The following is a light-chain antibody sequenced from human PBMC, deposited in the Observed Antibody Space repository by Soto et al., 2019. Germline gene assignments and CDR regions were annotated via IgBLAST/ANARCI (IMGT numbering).Light chain of an antibody. CDR2: EGS. CDR1: SSDVGSYNL. Sequence: QPVLTQPASVSGSPGQSITISCTGTSSDVGSYNLVSWYQQHPGKAPKLMIYEGSKRPSGVSNRFSGSKSGNTASLTISGLQAEDEADYYCCSYAGSSVFGTGTKLTVL. CDR3: CSYAGSSV. J-gene: IGLJ1*01. V-gene: IGLV2-23*01.